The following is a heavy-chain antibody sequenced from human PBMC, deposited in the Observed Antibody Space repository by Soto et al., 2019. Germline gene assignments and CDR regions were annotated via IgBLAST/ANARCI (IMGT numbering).Heavy chain of an antibody. CDR2: IKREIDGVAT. Sequence: EERLVESGGGLVKPGGSLRLSCAVSGFRFSDAWMTWVRQAPGKGLEWVGRIKREIDGVATDYAAPVKGRFTISRDDSKSTVYLQMNSLKTEDTAVYFCATEVHSERFPRSYDYWGQGTLVTVSS. CDR1: GFRFSDAW. CDR3: ATEVHSERFPRSYDY. J-gene: IGHJ4*02. V-gene: IGHV3-15*01. D-gene: IGHD3-10*01.